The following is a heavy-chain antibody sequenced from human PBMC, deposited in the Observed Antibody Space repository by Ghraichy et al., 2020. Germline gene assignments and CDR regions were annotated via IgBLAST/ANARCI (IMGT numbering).Heavy chain of an antibody. CDR2: MSAYNGNT. CDR3: ARDRLELFGVVIIPEIFDY. J-gene: IGHJ4*02. V-gene: IGHV1-18*04. D-gene: IGHD3-3*01. Sequence: ASVKVSCKASGYTFTSYGISWVRQAPGQGLEWMGWMSAYNGNTNYAQKLQGRVTMTTDTSTSTAYMELRSLRSDDTAVYYCARDRLELFGVVIIPEIFDYWGQGTLVTVSS. CDR1: GYTFTSYG.